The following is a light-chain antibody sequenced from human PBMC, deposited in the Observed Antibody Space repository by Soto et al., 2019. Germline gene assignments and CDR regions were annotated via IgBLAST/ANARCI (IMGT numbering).Light chain of an antibody. V-gene: IGKV3-20*01. CDR2: GAS. J-gene: IGKJ2*01. Sequence: EVVLTQSPGTLSLSPGEGATLSCRASQGVSDNYLAWYQHKPGQPPRLLIYGASNRATAIPDRFSGSGSGPDFTLTISRLEPGDFAVYFCQQYGSSPRTFGQGTKLDIK. CDR3: QQYGSSPRT. CDR1: QGVSDNY.